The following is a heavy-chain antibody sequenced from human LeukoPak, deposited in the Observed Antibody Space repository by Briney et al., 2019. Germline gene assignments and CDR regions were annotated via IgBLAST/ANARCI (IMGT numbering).Heavy chain of an antibody. V-gene: IGHV4-59*01. CDR2: IYYSGST. D-gene: IGHD3-22*01. J-gene: IGHJ4*02. CDR1: GGSISSYY. CDR3: ARALDYYDSSAYLFDS. Sequence: SETLSLTCTVSGGSISSYYWSWIRQPPGKGLEWIGYIYYSGSTNYNPSLKSRVTISVDTSKNQFSLRLSSVTAADTAVYYCARALDYYDSSAYLFDSWGQGSLVTVSS.